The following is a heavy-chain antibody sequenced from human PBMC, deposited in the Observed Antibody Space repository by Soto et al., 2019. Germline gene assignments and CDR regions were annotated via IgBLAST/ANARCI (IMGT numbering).Heavy chain of an antibody. CDR1: GYTFTSYD. CDR2: MNPNSGNT. Sequence: ASVKVSCKASGYTFTSYDINWVRQATGQGLEWMGWMNPNSGNTGYAQKFQGRVTMTRNTSISTAYMELSSLRSEDTAVYYCARRRWDYYDSSGYSDAFDIWGQGTMVTVSS. V-gene: IGHV1-8*01. CDR3: ARRRWDYYDSSGYSDAFDI. D-gene: IGHD3-22*01. J-gene: IGHJ3*02.